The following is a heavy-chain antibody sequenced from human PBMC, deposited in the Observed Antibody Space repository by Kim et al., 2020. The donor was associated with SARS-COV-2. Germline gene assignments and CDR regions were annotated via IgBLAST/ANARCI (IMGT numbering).Heavy chain of an antibody. CDR3: ARALAVADFDY. D-gene: IGHD6-19*01. J-gene: IGHJ4*02. V-gene: IGHV1-46*01. Sequence: TSAAQKFQGGVPMTRDTSTSPVYMGLSSLRSEDTAVYYCARALAVADFDYWGQGTLVTVSS. CDR2: T.